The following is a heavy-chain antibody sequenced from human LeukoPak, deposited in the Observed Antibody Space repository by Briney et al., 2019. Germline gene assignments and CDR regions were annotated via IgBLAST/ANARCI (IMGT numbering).Heavy chain of an antibody. Sequence: PSETLSLTCAVYGGSFSGYYWSWIRQPPGKELEWIGYIYYSGSTNYNPALKSRLTISVDTSKNQFSLKLSSVTAADTAMYYCARLTYDFWSGYYHYYFDFWGQGTLVTVSS. D-gene: IGHD3-3*01. V-gene: IGHV4-59*01. CDR3: ARLTYDFWSGYYHYYFDF. CDR1: GGSFSGYY. J-gene: IGHJ4*02. CDR2: IYYSGST.